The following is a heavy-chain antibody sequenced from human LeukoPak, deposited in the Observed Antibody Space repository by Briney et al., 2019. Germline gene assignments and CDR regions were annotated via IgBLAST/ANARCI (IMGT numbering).Heavy chain of an antibody. CDR3: ARAPTDDYGDYSFDY. CDR2: IWYDGSNK. V-gene: IGHV3-33*01. Sequence: GGSLRLSCAASGFTFSSYGMHWVRQAPGKGLEWVAVIWYDGSNKYYADSVKGRFTISRDNSKNTLYLQMNSLRAEDTAVYYCARAPTDDYGDYSFDYWGQGTLVTVSS. CDR1: GFTFSSYG. J-gene: IGHJ4*02. D-gene: IGHD4-17*01.